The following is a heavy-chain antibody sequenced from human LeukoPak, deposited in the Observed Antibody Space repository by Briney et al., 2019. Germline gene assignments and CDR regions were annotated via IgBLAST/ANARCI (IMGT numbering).Heavy chain of an antibody. CDR2: VLPLSGTA. Sequence: SVKVSCKASRGAFTRAAVSWVRQAPGQGLQWMGGVLPLSGTANYAQKFQGRVTSTADESTNTAYMELNSLTFQDTAVYYCATPQMSYYGSGTHYSYYYVDVWGRGTALTVSS. CDR3: ATPQMSYYGSGTHYSYYYVDV. D-gene: IGHD3-10*01. CDR1: RGAFTRAA. J-gene: IGHJ6*03. V-gene: IGHV1-69*13.